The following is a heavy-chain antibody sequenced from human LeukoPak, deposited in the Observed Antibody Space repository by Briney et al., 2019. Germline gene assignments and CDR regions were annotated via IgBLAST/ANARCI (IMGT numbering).Heavy chain of an antibody. CDR3: ARTSRHCHGSGSNLTPWPAGMDV. CDR1: GGSMRGFF. J-gene: IGHJ6*02. CDR2: IYYSGST. V-gene: IGHV4-59*01. Sequence: SETLSLTCSVSGGSMRGFFWTWIRQPPGKELEWVGSIYYSGSTTKYNPSLKSRVTISVDTSKSQFSLKLSSATAADTAVYYCARTSRHCHGSGSNLTPWPAGMDVWGQGTTVTVSS. D-gene: IGHD3-10*01.